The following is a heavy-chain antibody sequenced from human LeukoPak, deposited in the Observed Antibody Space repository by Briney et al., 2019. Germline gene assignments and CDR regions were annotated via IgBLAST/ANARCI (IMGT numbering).Heavy chain of an antibody. CDR3: ARENYCSSTSCYALY. CDR1: GFTFDDYG. Sequence: PGGSLRLSCAASGFTFDDYGMSWVRQAPGKGLEWVSGINWNGGSTGYADSVKGRFTISRDNAKNSLYLQMNSLRAEDTAVYYCARENYCSSTSCYALYWGQGTLVTVSS. D-gene: IGHD2-2*01. CDR2: INWNGGST. V-gene: IGHV3-20*04. J-gene: IGHJ4*02.